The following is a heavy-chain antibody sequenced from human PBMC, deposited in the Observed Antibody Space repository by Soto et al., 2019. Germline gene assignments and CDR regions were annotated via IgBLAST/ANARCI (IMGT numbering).Heavy chain of an antibody. CDR2: ITVNSGNT. V-gene: IGHV1-18*01. CDR1: GYTFINYYG. D-gene: IGHD6-19*01. J-gene: IGHJ4*02. Sequence: QVQLVQSGVEVKKPGASVKVSCKASGYTFINYYGISWVRQAPGQGLEWMGWITVNSGNTNYPQKFQGRVTMNTDPSTSTAYMELRSLTSDDTAVYYCARGKGGGWYYFDYWGQGTLVTVSS. CDR3: ARGKGGGWYYFDY.